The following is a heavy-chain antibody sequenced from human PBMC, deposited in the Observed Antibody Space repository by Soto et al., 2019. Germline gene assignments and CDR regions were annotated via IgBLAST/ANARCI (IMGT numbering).Heavy chain of an antibody. CDR2: IYHSGST. CDR3: ARASNYYGSGSYYNGGWFGP. V-gene: IGHV4-30-2*01. D-gene: IGHD3-10*01. CDR1: GGSISSGGYS. J-gene: IGHJ5*02. Sequence: SETLSLTCAVSGGSISSGGYSRSWIRQPPGKGLEWIGYIYHSGSTYYNPSLKSRVTISVDRSKNQFSLKLSSVTAADTAVYYCARASNYYGSGSYYNGGWFGPWGQGTLVTVSS.